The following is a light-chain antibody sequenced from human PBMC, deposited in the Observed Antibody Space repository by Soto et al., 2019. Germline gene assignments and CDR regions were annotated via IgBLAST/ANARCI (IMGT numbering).Light chain of an antibody. V-gene: IGLV2-23*01. CDR2: EGS. Sequence: QSALTQPASVSGSPGQSITISCTGSSSDVGSYNFVSWHQQHPGKAPKLMIYEGSKRPSGVSNRFSGSKSGNTSSLTISGLQAEDDADYYCCSYAGSSTWVFGGGTKVTVL. CDR1: SSDVGSYNF. CDR3: CSYAGSSTWV. J-gene: IGLJ3*02.